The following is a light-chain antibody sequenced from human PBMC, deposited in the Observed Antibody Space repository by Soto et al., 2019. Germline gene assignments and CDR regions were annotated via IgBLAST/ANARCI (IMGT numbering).Light chain of an antibody. CDR2: DNS. V-gene: IGLV1-51*01. Sequence: QSVLTQPPSVSAAPGQKVTISCSGSGSNIGRNFVSWYQHLPGTAPKLLIYDNSQRPSGIPDRFSGSKSGPSATLGITGLQTGDEADYYCGTWDNSLSAYVFGVGTKVTV. CDR3: GTWDNSLSAYV. J-gene: IGLJ1*01. CDR1: GSNIGRNF.